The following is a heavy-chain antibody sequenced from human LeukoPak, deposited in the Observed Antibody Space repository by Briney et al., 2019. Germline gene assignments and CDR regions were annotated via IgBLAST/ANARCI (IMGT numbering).Heavy chain of an antibody. CDR1: GFTFXYFW. V-gene: IGHV3-7*01. CDR3: AREYYYDSSGYASFGY. CDR2: IKEDGSEK. J-gene: IGHJ4*02. D-gene: IGHD3-22*01. Sequence: SXRXSCXAXGFTFXYFWMSWVRQAPGKGLEWVANIKEDGSEKYYVDSVKGRFTISRDNAKNSLYLQMNSLRAEDTAVYYCAREYYYDSSGYASFGYWGQGTLVTVSS.